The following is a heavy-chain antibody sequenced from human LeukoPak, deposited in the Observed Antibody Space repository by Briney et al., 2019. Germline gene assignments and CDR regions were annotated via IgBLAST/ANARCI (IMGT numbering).Heavy chain of an antibody. J-gene: IGHJ4*02. D-gene: IGHD3-22*01. CDR3: AKDGSRGNYYDSSGSFDY. Sequence: GGSLRLSCAASGFTFSSYAMSWVRQAPGKGLEWVSAISGSGGSTYYAGSVKGRFTISRDNSKNTLYLQMNSLRAEDTAVYYCAKDGSRGNYYDSSGSFDYWGQGTLVTVSS. CDR1: GFTFSSYA. CDR2: ISGSGGST. V-gene: IGHV3-23*01.